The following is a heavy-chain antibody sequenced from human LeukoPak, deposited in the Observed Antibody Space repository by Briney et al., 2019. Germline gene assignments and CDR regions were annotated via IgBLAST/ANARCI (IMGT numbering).Heavy chain of an antibody. D-gene: IGHD3-10*01. Sequence: ASVKVSCKASGYTFTSYGISWVRQAPGQGLEWRGWISAYNGNTNYAQKLQGRVTMTTDTSTSTAYMELRSLRSDDTAVYYCATFRGDGSPVGVDVWGKGTTVTVSS. J-gene: IGHJ6*04. V-gene: IGHV1-18*01. CDR1: GYTFTSYG. CDR2: ISAYNGNT. CDR3: ATFRGDGSPVGVDV.